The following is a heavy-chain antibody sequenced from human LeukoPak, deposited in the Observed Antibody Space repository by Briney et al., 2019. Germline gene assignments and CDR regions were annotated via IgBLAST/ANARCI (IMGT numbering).Heavy chain of an antibody. CDR2: INHSGST. J-gene: IGHJ6*02. V-gene: IGHV4-34*01. CDR1: GGSFSGYY. Sequence: PSETLSLTCAVYGGSFSGYYWSWIRQPPGKGLEWIGEINHSGSTNYNPSLKSRVTISVDMSKNQFSLKLSSVTAADTAVYYCARGGILQHLYGMDVWGQGTTVTVSS. CDR3: ARGGILQHLYGMDV. D-gene: IGHD5-18*01.